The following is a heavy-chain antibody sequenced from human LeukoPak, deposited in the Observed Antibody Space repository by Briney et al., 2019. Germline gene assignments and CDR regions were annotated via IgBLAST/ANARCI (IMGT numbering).Heavy chain of an antibody. CDR2: ISGSGGST. V-gene: IGHV3-23*01. J-gene: IGHJ4*02. CDR1: GFTFSSYA. Sequence: GGSLRLSCAASGFTFSSYAMSWVRQAPGKGLEWVSAISGSGGSTYYADSVKGRFTISRDNSKNTLYLQMNSLRAEDTAVYYCAKTPTWRIMITFGGVIVGDWGQGTLVTVSS. CDR3: AKTPTWRIMITFGGVIVGD. D-gene: IGHD3-16*02.